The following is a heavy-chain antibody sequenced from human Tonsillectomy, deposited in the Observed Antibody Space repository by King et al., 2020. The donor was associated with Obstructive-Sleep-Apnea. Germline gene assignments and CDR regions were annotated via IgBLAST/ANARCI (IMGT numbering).Heavy chain of an antibody. J-gene: IGHJ6*02. CDR2: INSDGSST. CDR1: GFTFSRYW. Sequence: VQLVESGGGLVQPGGSLRLSCAASGFTFSRYWMRWVRQAPGKGLVWVSRINSDGSSTNYADSVKGRFTISRDNAKNTLYLQMNSLRAEDTAVYYCARGLLWFGDHYYAMDVWGHGTTVTVSS. CDR3: ARGLLWFGDHYYAMDV. V-gene: IGHV3-74*01. D-gene: IGHD3-10*01.